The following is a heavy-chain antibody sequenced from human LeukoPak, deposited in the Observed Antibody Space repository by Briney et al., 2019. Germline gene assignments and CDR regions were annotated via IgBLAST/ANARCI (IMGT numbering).Heavy chain of an antibody. J-gene: IGHJ4*02. Sequence: GGTLRLYCAASGFPFTNSAMSWGRQDPRLGPEWVSGISDVEKIPYYSDSVKGRFTISRDNSKKTVYLQMNNLRAEDTAVYFCARHDSYIPYWGQGIPVTVSS. D-gene: IGHD3-10*01. CDR1: GFPFTNSA. CDR2: ISDVEKIP. CDR3: ARHDSYIPY. V-gene: IGHV3-23*01.